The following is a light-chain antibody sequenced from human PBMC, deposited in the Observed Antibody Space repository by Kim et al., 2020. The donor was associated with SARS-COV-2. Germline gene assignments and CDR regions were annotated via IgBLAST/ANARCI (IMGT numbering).Light chain of an antibody. CDR2: GNS. CDR1: SSNIGAGYD. CDR3: QSYDSSLSGSVV. V-gene: IGLV1-40*01. Sequence: VTISCTGRSSNIGAGYDVHWYQQLPGTAPKLLIYGNSNRPSGVPDRISGSKSGTSASLAITGLQAEDEADYYCQSYDSSLSGSVVFGGGTKLTVL. J-gene: IGLJ2*01.